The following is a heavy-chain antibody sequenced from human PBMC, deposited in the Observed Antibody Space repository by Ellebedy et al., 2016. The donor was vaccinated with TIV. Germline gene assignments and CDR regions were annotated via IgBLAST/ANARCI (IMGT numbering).Heavy chain of an antibody. V-gene: IGHV4-39*07. CDR1: GGSISSSSYY. Sequence: SETLSLTCTVSGGSISSSSYYWGWIRQPPGKGLEWIGSIYYSGSTYYNPSLKSRVTISVDPSKNQFSLKLSSVTAADTAVYYCARLAESYYYGMDVWGQGTTVTVSS. J-gene: IGHJ6*02. CDR3: ARLAESYYYGMDV. CDR2: IYYSGST.